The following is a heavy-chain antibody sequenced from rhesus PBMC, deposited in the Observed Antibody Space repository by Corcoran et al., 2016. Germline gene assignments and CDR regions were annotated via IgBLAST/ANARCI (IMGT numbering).Heavy chain of an antibody. CDR1: GGSFSGNW. J-gene: IGHJ5-1*01. CDR2: IYAGSGST. V-gene: IGHV4-147*01. Sequence: QVQLQESGPGLVKASENLSLTCTVSGGSFSGNWLGWIRHSQGKGLEWIGLIYAGSGSTVYSASLKSRVTISRDTSKNQFSLRLNSLTAADTAVYYCARYVYPNWNDHRFDVWGPGILVTVSS. CDR3: ARYVYPNWNDHRFDV. D-gene: IGHD1-7*02.